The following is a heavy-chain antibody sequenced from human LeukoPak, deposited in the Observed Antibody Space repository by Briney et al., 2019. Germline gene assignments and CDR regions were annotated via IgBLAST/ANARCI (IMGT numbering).Heavy chain of an antibody. CDR2: INPNSGGT. D-gene: IGHD6-13*01. CDR1: GYTFTGYY. J-gene: IGHJ4*02. CDR3: ARVEGSSWDFDY. V-gene: IGHV1-2*02. Sequence: ASVKVSCKASGYTFTGYYMHWVRQALGQGLEWMGWINPNSGGTNYAQKFQGRVTMTRDTSISTAYMEPSRLRSDDTAVYYCARVEGSSWDFDYWGQGTLVTVSS.